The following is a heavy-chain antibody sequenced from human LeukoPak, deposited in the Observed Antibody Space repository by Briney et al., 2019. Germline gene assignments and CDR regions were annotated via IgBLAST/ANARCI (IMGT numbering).Heavy chain of an antibody. CDR2: IFYSGTT. Sequence: SETLSLTCTVSGGSISSSTHYWGWIRQSPGKGLEWIGSIFYSGTTYYNPSLKSRVTISADTSKNHFSLRLTSVTAAETAMYFCARGRGGYIWDYWGQGTLVTVSS. V-gene: IGHV4-39*02. CDR3: ARGRGGYIWDY. D-gene: IGHD5-24*01. CDR1: GGSISSSTHY. J-gene: IGHJ4*02.